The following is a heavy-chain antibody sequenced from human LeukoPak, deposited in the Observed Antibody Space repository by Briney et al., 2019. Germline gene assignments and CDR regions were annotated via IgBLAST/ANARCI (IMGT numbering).Heavy chain of an antibody. CDR2: IKQDGSER. CDR3: ARAGSHWHYVY. J-gene: IGHJ4*02. Sequence: GGPLRLSCAASGFTFSGFSMSWVRQSPTKGLEWVANIKQDGSERYYVDSVKGRFTISRDNAKNSLSLQMNNLRVEDTAVYYCARAGSHWHYVYWGQGTVVTVSS. V-gene: IGHV3-7*01. CDR1: GFTFSGFS. D-gene: IGHD3-10*01.